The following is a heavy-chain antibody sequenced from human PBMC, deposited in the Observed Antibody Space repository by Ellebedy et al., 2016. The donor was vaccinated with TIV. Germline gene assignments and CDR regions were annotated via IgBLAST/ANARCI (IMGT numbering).Heavy chain of an antibody. Sequence: MPSETLSLTCTVSGGSFSSGDYYWSWLRQSPGKGLEWIGYIYSTGSTYYNPSLQSPVTISVDTSKNQFSLRLTSVTAADTAVYFCARSHRLNRDFDFWGQGTLVTVSS. CDR1: GGSFSSGDYY. V-gene: IGHV4-30-4*01. CDR2: IYSTGST. J-gene: IGHJ4*02. CDR3: ARSHRLNRDFDF. D-gene: IGHD1-14*01.